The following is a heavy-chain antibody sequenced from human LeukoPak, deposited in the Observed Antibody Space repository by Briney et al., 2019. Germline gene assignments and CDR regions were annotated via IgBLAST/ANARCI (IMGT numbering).Heavy chain of an antibody. V-gene: IGHV1-18*01. Sequence: ASVKVSCKASGYTFTSYGISWVRQAPGQGLEWMGWISAYNGNTNYAQKLQGRVTMTTDTSTSTAYMELRSLRSDDTAVYYCAREAPVDIVATIYYFDYWGQGTLVTVSS. D-gene: IGHD5-12*01. CDR1: GYTFTSYG. CDR3: AREAPVDIVATIYYFDY. J-gene: IGHJ4*02. CDR2: ISAYNGNT.